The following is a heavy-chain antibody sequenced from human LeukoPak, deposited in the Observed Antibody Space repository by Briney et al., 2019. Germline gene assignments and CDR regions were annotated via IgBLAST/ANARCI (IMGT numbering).Heavy chain of an antibody. J-gene: IGHJ1*01. CDR1: GGFISSYSYH. Sequence: SETLSLTCTVSGGFISSYSYHWGWIRQPPGKGLEWIGSIYYSGSTYYNPSLKSRVTISVDTSKNQFSLKLSSVTAADTAVYYCARPSTKYSSSSGYFQHWGQGTLVTVSS. CDR3: ARPSTKYSSSSGYFQH. D-gene: IGHD6-6*01. V-gene: IGHV4-39*01. CDR2: IYYSGST.